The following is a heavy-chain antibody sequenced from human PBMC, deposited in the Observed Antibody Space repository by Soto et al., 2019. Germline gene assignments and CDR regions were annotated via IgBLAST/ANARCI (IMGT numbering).Heavy chain of an antibody. CDR1: GFTFSSYA. CDR2: ISGSGGSI. D-gene: IGHD4-17*01. CDR3: AKDQATTVTTPLGAFDI. V-gene: IGHV3-23*01. Sequence: EVQLLESGGGLVQPGGSLRLSCAASGFTFSSYAMSWVRQAPGKGLEWVSAISGSGGSIYYADSVKGRFTISRDNSKNTLYLQMNSLRAEDTAVYYCAKDQATTVTTPLGAFDIWGQGTMVTVSS. J-gene: IGHJ3*02.